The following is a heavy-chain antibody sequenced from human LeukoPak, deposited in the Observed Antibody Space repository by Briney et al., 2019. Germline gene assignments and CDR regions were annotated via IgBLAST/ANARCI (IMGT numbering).Heavy chain of an antibody. D-gene: IGHD2-2*01. CDR1: GGTFSSYA. V-gene: IGHV1-69*05. CDR2: IIPIFGTA. J-gene: IGHJ6*03. Sequence: SVKVSCKASGGTFSSYAISWVRRAPGQGLEWMGGIIPIFGTANYAQKFQGRVTITTDESTSTAYMELSSLRSEDTAVYYCAQAVPAAMGGYYYYYYMDVWGKGTTVTVSS. CDR3: AQAVPAAMGGYYYYYYMDV.